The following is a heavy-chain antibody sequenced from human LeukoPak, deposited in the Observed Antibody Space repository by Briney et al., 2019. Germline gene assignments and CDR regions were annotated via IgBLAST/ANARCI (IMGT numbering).Heavy chain of an antibody. CDR3: ARDKVEGPTKFDS. J-gene: IGHJ5*01. CDR1: GFTFDDCA. CDR2: ISWNSGSI. D-gene: IGHD5-24*01. Sequence: PGGSLRLSCAASGFTFDDCAMHWVRQAPGKGLEWVSGISWNSGSIGYADSVKGRFTISKDNAKNAVYLHMNSLRPEDTAIYYCARDKVEGPTKFDSWGQGIRVTVSS. V-gene: IGHV3-9*01.